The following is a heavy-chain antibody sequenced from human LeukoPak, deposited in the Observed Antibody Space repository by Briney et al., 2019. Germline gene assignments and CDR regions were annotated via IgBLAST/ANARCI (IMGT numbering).Heavy chain of an antibody. CDR2: ISGSGGST. V-gene: IGHV3-23*01. J-gene: IGHJ3*02. D-gene: IGHD3-22*01. Sequence: GGSLRLSCAASGFTFSSYAMSWVRQAPGKGLEWVSAISGSGGSTYYADSVKGRFTISRDNSKNTLYLQMNSLRAEDTAVYYCAKDRIGYYDSSGYYYGADEAFDIWGQGTMVTVSS. CDR3: AKDRIGYYDSSGYYYGADEAFDI. CDR1: GFTFSSYA.